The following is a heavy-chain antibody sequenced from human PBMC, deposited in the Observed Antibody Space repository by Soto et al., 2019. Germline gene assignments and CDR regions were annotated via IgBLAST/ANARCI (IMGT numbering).Heavy chain of an antibody. V-gene: IGHV4-59*01. D-gene: IGHD5-12*01. Sequence: QVQLQESGPGSVKPSETLSLTCTVAGGSISSYYWSWLRQPPGKGLQWIGSIHNTGTSTYNPSLKSRAAISLDTSNNQFSLRLTSMTTADTAVYYCARGPQWLRSDNWFDPWGQGTMVTVAS. CDR2: IHNTGTS. CDR1: GGSISSYY. CDR3: ARGPQWLRSDNWFDP. J-gene: IGHJ5*02.